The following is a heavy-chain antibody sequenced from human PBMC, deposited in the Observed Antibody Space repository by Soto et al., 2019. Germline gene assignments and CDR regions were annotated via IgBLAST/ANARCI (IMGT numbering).Heavy chain of an antibody. J-gene: IGHJ4*02. CDR2: ISASGSTI. CDR1: GFTLSDYY. V-gene: IGHV3-11*01. Sequence: QVQLVESGGGLVEPGGSLRLSCAASGFTLSDYYMSWIRQAPGKGLEWVSYISASGSTIYYADSVKGRFTISKDDAKNSLYLQMNSLRAEDTAAYYCAREEWFGVDYWGQGTLVTVSS. CDR3: AREEWFGVDY. D-gene: IGHD3-10*01.